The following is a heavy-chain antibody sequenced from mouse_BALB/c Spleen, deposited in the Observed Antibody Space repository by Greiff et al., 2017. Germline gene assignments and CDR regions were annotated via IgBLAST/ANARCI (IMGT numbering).Heavy chain of an antibody. CDR1: GYTFTDYA. CDR2: ISTYYGDA. V-gene: IGHV1S137*01. J-gene: IGHJ4*01. Sequence: QVQLQQSGAELVRPGVSVKISCKGSGYTFTDYAMHWVKQSHAKSLEWIGVISTYYGDASYNQKFKGKATMTVDKSSSTAYMELARLTSEDSAIYYCARFEYAMDYWGQGTSVTVSS. CDR3: ARFEYAMDY.